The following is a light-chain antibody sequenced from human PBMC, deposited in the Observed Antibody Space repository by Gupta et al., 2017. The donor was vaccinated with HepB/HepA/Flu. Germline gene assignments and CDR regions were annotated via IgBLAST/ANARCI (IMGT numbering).Light chain of an antibody. CDR2: GAS. J-gene: IGKJ1*01. CDR3: QEYNCSSWT. CDR1: QIISTF. V-gene: IGKV1-5*03. Sequence: DIEMTQSPHTLSASVGDSVTITCRASQIISTFFDWFQQKPGRAPNLLVYGASSLERGIPSRFSGSGSGTDFTLSISGLQPDDFATYYCQEYNCSSWTFGQGTKVEI.